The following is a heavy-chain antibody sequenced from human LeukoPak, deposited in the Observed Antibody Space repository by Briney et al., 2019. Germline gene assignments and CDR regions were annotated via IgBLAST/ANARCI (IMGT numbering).Heavy chain of an antibody. CDR2: IYYSGST. J-gene: IGHJ5*02. V-gene: IGHV4-59*08. D-gene: IGHD4-23*01. CDR1: GVSISSYY. CDR3: ARCRWPFDP. Sequence: SETLSLTCTVSGVSISSYYWSWIRQPPGKELEWIGFIYYSGSTNYNPSLKSRVTISLDTSKNQFSLKLTSVTAADTAVYYCARCRWPFDPWGQGTLLTVSS.